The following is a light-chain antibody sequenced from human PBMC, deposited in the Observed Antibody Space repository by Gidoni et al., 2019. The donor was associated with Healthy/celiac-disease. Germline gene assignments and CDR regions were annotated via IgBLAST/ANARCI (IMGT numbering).Light chain of an antibody. CDR2: AAS. CDR1: QSISSY. J-gene: IGKJ1*01. V-gene: IGKV1-39*01. CDR3: QQSYSTPWT. Sequence: DIQMTQSPSSLSASVEDRVTITCLASQSISSYLNWYQQKPGKAPKRLIYAASSLQSGVPSRFSGSGSGTDFTLTISSLQPEDFATYYCQQSYSTPWTFGQGTKVEIK.